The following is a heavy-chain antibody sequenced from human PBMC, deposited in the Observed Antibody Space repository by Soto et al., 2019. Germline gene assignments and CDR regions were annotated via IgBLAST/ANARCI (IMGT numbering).Heavy chain of an antibody. Sequence: QVQLVQSGAEVKKPGSSVKVSCKASGDTFSSHAINWVRQAPGQGLEWMGRIIPIFDTTNYAQKFQGRVTLTADESMSTAYMDLSSLRSEDSAVYYCARETSSTYSSGWPYFFDYWGPGTLVTVSS. CDR1: GDTFSSHA. CDR3: ARETSSTYSSGWPYFFDY. J-gene: IGHJ4*02. V-gene: IGHV1-69*18. CDR2: IIPIFDTT. D-gene: IGHD6-19*01.